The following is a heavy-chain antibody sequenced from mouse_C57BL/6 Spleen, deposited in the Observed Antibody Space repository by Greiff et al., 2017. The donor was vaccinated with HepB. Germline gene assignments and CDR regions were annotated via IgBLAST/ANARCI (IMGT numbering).Heavy chain of an antibody. CDR1: GYAFTNYL. CDR3: ARRDYGSGFAY. Sequence: VKLQESGAELVRPGTSVKVSCKASGYAFTNYLIEWVKQRPGQGLEWIGVINPGSGGTNYNEKFKGKATLTADKSSSTAYMQLSSLTSEDSAVYFCARRDYGSGFAYWGQGTLVTVSA. V-gene: IGHV1-54*01. J-gene: IGHJ3*01. CDR2: INPGSGGT. D-gene: IGHD1-1*01.